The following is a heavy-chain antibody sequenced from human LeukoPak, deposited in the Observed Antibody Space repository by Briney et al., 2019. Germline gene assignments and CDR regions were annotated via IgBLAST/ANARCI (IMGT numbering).Heavy chain of an antibody. V-gene: IGHV1-8*01. Sequence: ASVKVSCKASGYTLTSYDINWVRQATGQGLEWMGWMNPNSGRTGYAQNFQGRITITRNTSISTAYMELSSLRSEDTAVYYCARDVLMTTGTISDYYYYYMDVWGKGTTVTVSS. D-gene: IGHD4-11*01. CDR3: ARDVLMTTGTISDYYYYYMDV. J-gene: IGHJ6*03. CDR1: GYTLTSYD. CDR2: MNPNSGRT.